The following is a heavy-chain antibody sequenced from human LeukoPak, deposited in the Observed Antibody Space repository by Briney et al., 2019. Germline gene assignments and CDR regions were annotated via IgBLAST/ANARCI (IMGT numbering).Heavy chain of an antibody. Sequence: TGGSLRLSCAASGFTFSSSAMSWVRQAPGKGLEWVSAISAGGETTYYADSLKGRFTISRDNSKSILYLQMNSLRADDTALYYCAKSAWFGDAPGGDFGGQGILVTVSS. CDR3: AKSAWFGDAPGGDF. CDR1: GFTFSSSA. CDR2: ISAGGETT. V-gene: IGHV3-23*01. D-gene: IGHD3-10*01. J-gene: IGHJ4*02.